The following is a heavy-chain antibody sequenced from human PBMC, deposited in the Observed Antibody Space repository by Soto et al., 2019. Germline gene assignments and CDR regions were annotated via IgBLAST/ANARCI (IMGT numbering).Heavy chain of an antibody. D-gene: IGHD3-10*01. Sequence: QLQLQESGPGLVKPSETLSLTCTVSGGSISSSSYYWGWIRQPPGKGLEWIGSIYYSGSTYCNPSLKSRVTISVDTSKNQFSLKLSSVTAADTAVYYCARPYGSGSYTWFDPWGQGTLVTVSS. V-gene: IGHV4-39*01. CDR2: IYYSGST. CDR3: ARPYGSGSYTWFDP. J-gene: IGHJ5*02. CDR1: GGSISSSSYY.